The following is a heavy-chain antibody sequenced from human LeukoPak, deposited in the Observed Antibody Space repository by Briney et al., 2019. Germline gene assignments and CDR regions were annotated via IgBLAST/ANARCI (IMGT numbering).Heavy chain of an antibody. CDR3: ARDRIAAADHRYYYYGMDV. J-gene: IGHJ6*02. CDR2: IWYDGSNK. Sequence: GRSLRLSCAASGFTFSSYGMHWVRQAPGKGLEWVAVIWYDGSNKYYADSVKGRFTISRDNSKNTLYLQMNSLRAEDTAVYYCARDRIAAADHRYYYYGMDVWGQGTTVTVSS. CDR1: GFTFSSYG. V-gene: IGHV3-33*01. D-gene: IGHD6-13*01.